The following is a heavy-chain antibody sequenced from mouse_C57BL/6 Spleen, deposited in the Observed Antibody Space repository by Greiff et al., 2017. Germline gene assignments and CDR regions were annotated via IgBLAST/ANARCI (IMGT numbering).Heavy chain of an antibody. CDR3: ARRADYDYDAPFAY. CDR2: IYWDDDK. D-gene: IGHD2-4*01. J-gene: IGHJ3*01. CDR1: GFSLSTSGMG. Sequence: QVQLQESGPGILQSSQTLSLTCSFSGFSLSTSGMGVSWIRQPSGKGLEWLAHIYWDDDKRYNPSLKSRLTISKDTSRNQVFLKITSVDTADTATYYCARRADYDYDAPFAYWGQGTLVTVSA. V-gene: IGHV8-12*01.